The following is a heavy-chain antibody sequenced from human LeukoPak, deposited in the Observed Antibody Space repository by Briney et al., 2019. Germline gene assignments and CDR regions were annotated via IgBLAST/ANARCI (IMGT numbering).Heavy chain of an antibody. Sequence: SETLSLTCAVYGGSFSGYYWSWIRQPPGKGLEWIGEINHSGSTNYNPSLKSRVTISVDTSKNQFSLKLSSVTAADTAVYYCARTTMIQLWLVWFDPWGQGTLVTVSS. D-gene: IGHD5-18*01. CDR1: GGSFSGYY. CDR2: INHSGST. CDR3: ARTTMIQLWLVWFDP. J-gene: IGHJ5*02. V-gene: IGHV4-34*01.